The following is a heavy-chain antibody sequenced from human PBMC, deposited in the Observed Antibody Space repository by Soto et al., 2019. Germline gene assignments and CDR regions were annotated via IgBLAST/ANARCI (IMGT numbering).Heavy chain of an antibody. V-gene: IGHV4-34*01. Sequence: SETLSLTSAVYGGSFSGYYWSWIRQPPGQGLEWIGEINHSGSTNYNPSLKSRVTISVDTSKNQFSLKLSSVTAADTAVYYCARGLNYYGSGSYYTPSRWFDPWGQGTLVTVS. J-gene: IGHJ5*02. CDR1: GGSFSGYY. CDR3: ARGLNYYGSGSYYTPSRWFDP. D-gene: IGHD3-10*01. CDR2: INHSGST.